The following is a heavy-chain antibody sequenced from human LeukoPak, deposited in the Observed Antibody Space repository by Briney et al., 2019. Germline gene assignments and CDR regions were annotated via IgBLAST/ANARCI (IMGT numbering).Heavy chain of an antibody. D-gene: IGHD2-21*02. Sequence: GGSLRLSCAASGFTFSSFAMSWVRQAPGKGLEWVSAISGSGGSTYYADSVKGRFTISRDNSKNTLYLQMNGLRAEDTAVYYCAKRGGLPPLDYYYYYMDVWGKGTTVTVSS. CDR2: ISGSGGST. J-gene: IGHJ6*03. V-gene: IGHV3-23*01. CDR3: AKRGGLPPLDYYYYYMDV. CDR1: GFTFSSFA.